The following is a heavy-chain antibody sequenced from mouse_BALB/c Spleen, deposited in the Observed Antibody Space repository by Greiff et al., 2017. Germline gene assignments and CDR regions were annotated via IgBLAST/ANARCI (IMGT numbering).Heavy chain of an antibody. CDR3: ALSFYDCDHAMDY. Sequence: VQLQQSGAELVKPGASVKLSCTASGFNIKDTYMHWVKQRPEQGLEWIGRIDPANGNTKYDPKFQGKATITADTSSNTAYLQLSSLTSEDTAVYYCALSFYDCDHAMDYWGQGTSVTVSS. CDR2: IDPANGNT. J-gene: IGHJ4*01. D-gene: IGHD2-4*01. V-gene: IGHV14-3*02. CDR1: GFNIKDTY.